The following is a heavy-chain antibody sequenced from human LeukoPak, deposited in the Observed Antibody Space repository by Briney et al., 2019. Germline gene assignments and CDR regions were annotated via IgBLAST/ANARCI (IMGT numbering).Heavy chain of an antibody. CDR3: ARLPLVDYDSSGYFDY. CDR1: GGTFSSYA. V-gene: IGHV1-69*04. J-gene: IGHJ4*02. Sequence: ASVKVSCKASGGTFSSYAISWVRQAPGQGLEWMGRIIPILGIANYAQKFQGRVTITADKSTSTAYMELSSLRSEDTAVYYCARLPLVDYDSSGYFDYWGQGTLVTVSS. D-gene: IGHD3-22*01. CDR2: IIPILGIA.